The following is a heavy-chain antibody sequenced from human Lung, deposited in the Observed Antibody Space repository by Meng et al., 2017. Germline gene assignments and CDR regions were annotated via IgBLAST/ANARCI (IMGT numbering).Heavy chain of an antibody. V-gene: IGHV3-74*01. J-gene: IGHJ4*02. CDR3: ARGCVTTDD. Sequence: EVQLWVVGRGLVLPGRYLRRCWSASLFTFSTHVIHWVRHAPWNVLGWVSRITGDGSSKIYADSVHGLFTMSRDNAKNTLFLQMNSLIAEDTAVYYCARGCVTTDDWGQGTLVTVSS. CDR1: LFTFSTHV. D-gene: IGHD4-17*01. CDR2: ITGDGSSK.